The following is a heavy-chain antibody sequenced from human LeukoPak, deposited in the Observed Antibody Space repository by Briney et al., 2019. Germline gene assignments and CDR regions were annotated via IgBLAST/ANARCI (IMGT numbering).Heavy chain of an antibody. CDR2: INPDSGGT. CDR1: GYSFTGYY. V-gene: IGHV1-2*02. J-gene: IGHJ4*02. CDR3: ASQGLLLDY. Sequence: ASVKVSCKASGYSFTGYYMHWVRQAPGQGLEWMGWINPDSGGTNYAQKFQGRVTMTRDTSISTACMELSRLRSDDTAVFYCASQGLLLDYWGQGTLVTVSS.